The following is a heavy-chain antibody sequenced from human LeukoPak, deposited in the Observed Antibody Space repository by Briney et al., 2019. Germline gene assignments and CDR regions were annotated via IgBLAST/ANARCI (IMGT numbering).Heavy chain of an antibody. V-gene: IGHV1-46*01. CDR2: INPSGGST. D-gene: IGHD3-22*01. J-gene: IGHJ3*02. CDR3: ARGRRYYDSSGPLDI. CDR1: GYTFTSYY. Sequence: GASVKVSCRASGYTFTSYYMHWVRQAPGQGLEWMGIINPSGGSTSYAQKFQDRVTMTRDTSTSTVYMELSSLRSEDTAVYYCARGRRYYDSSGPLDIWGQGTMVTVSS.